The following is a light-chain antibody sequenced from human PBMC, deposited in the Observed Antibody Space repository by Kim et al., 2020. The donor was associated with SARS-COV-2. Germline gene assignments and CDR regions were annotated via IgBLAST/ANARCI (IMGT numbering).Light chain of an antibody. CDR2: GVT. Sequence: QSALTQPAHVSGSLGQSISISCTGPRNDGGGYNFVFWYQLKPGKAPKLIIYGVTKRPSGVSSRFSGSKSGNTASLTISGLQAEDEADYYCSSYTFNTKGVFGTGTQLTVL. CDR3: SSYTFNTKGV. CDR1: RNDGGGYNF. J-gene: IGLJ1*01. V-gene: IGLV2-14*01.